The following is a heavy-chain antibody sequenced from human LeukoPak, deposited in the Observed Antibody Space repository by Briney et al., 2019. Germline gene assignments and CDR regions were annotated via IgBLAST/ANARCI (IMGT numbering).Heavy chain of an antibody. CDR3: ARYSGTFSNSYFDC. Sequence: GGSLRLSCAASGFTVSSNDMSWVRPAPGKGLEWVSLIYSGRSTYYADSVKGRFIISRDNSKNTLYLQMNSLRAEDTAVYYCARYSGTFSNSYFDCWGQGTLVTVSS. CDR2: IYSGRST. V-gene: IGHV3-66*01. J-gene: IGHJ4*02. CDR1: GFTVSSND. D-gene: IGHD1-26*01.